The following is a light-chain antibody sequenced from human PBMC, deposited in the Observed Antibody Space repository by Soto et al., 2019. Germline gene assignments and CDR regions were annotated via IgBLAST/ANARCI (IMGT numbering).Light chain of an antibody. V-gene: IGKV3-15*01. Sequence: EIVMTQSPATLSVSPGERATLSCRASQSVGSNLAWYQQKPGQAPRLLIYGASTRATGIPARFSGSGSGTDFTLTISSLQSEDFAVYYCQQYNDWPRGTFGQGTKVDIK. CDR3: QQYNDWPRGT. J-gene: IGKJ1*01. CDR2: GAS. CDR1: QSVGSN.